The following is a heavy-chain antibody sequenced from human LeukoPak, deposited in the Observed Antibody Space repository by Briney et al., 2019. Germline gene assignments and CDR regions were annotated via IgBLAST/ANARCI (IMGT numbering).Heavy chain of an antibody. CDR2: ISYDGSNK. CDR1: GFTFSSYG. Sequence: PGRSLRLSCAASGFTFSSYGMHWVRQAPGKGLEWVPVISYDGSNKYYADSVKGRFTISRDNSKNTLYLQMNSLRAEDTAVYYCAKDNYYGSGSYPTRAPLHWGQGTLVTVSS. V-gene: IGHV3-30*18. CDR3: AKDNYYGSGSYPTRAPLH. J-gene: IGHJ4*02. D-gene: IGHD3-10*01.